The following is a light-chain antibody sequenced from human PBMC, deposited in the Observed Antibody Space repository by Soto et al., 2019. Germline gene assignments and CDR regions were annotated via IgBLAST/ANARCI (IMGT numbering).Light chain of an antibody. CDR3: QQRSNWPPTWT. CDR1: QSIGGF. V-gene: IGKV3-11*01. Sequence: EIVFTQSPGTVSLSPGERATLFCRASQSIGGFLAWYQQRPGQAPRLLIYEASNRPTGIPARFSGSGSGTDFTLTISSLEPEDFAVYYCQQRSNWPPTWTFGQGTKVDIK. CDR2: EAS. J-gene: IGKJ1*01.